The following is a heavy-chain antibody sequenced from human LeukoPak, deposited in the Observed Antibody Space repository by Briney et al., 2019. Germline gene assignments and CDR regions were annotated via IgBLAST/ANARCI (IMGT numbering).Heavy chain of an antibody. D-gene: IGHD2-15*01. J-gene: IGHJ4*02. CDR3: ATEWPGSY. Sequence: ASVKVSCKASGYTFTSYGISWVRQAPGQGLEWMGWISAYNGNTNYAQKLQGRVTMTEDTSTDTAYMKLSSLRSEDTAVYYCATEWPGSYWGQGTLVTVSS. V-gene: IGHV1-18*01. CDR2: ISAYNGNT. CDR1: GYTFTSYG.